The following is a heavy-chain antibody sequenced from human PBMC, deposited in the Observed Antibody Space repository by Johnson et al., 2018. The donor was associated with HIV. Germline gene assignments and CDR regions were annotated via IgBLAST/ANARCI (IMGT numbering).Heavy chain of an antibody. CDR2: ISYDGSNK. V-gene: IGHV3-30*14. CDR3: ARGSSSWLHDAFDI. J-gene: IGHJ3*02. CDR1: GFTFNRYG. Sequence: QLVESGGGVVQPGRSLSLACVASGFTFNRYGLHWVRQAPGQGLAWVAVISYDGSNKYYADSVKGRLTVSRDNSKNTLYLQMNSLRAEDTAVYYCARGSSSWLHDAFDIWGQGTMVTVSS. D-gene: IGHD6-13*01.